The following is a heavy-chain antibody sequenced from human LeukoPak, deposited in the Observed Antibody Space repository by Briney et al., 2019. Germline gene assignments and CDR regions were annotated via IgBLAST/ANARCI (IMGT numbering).Heavy chain of an antibody. V-gene: IGHV4-59*01. CDR3: ARQGRFGFDFDY. Sequence: PSETLSLTCTVSGGSISRYYWSWMRQPPGKGLVWIGDIYYSGSTNYNPSLKSRVTISVDTSKNQFSLKLSSVTAADTAVYYCARQGRFGFDFDYWGQGTLVTVSS. J-gene: IGHJ4*02. CDR2: IYYSGST. CDR1: GGSISRYY. D-gene: IGHD3-10*01.